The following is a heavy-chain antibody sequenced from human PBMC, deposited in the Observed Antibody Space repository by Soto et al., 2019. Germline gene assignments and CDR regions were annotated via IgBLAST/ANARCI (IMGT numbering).Heavy chain of an antibody. CDR1: GGTLSNYA. J-gene: IGHJ6*02. CDR3: ARGVRTGFYGMDV. Sequence: QVQLVQSGAEVKKPGSSVKVSCKASGGTLSNYALSWVRQAPGQGLEWVGGIISIFGTSNYAQNFQGRLTITADESTSTAYMELSSLRFEDTAVYYCARGVRTGFYGMDVWGQGTTVTVSS. D-gene: IGHD3-10*01. V-gene: IGHV1-69*01. CDR2: IISIFGTS.